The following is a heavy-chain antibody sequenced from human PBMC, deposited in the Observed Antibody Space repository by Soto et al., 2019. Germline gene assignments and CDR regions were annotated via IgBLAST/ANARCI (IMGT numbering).Heavy chain of an antibody. CDR3: ARELPLGYSYGSFDY. Sequence: GGSLRLSCAASGFTFSSYSMNWVRQAPGKGLEWVSSISSSSSYIYYADSVKGRFTISRDNAKNSLYLQMNSLRAEDTAVYYCARELPLGYSYGSFDYWGQGTLVTVSS. D-gene: IGHD5-18*01. V-gene: IGHV3-21*01. CDR2: ISSSSSYI. J-gene: IGHJ4*02. CDR1: GFTFSSYS.